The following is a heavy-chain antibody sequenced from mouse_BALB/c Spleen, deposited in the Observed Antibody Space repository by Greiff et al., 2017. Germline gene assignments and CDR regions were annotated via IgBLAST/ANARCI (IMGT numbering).Heavy chain of an antibody. V-gene: IGHV2-9*02. D-gene: IGHD1-1*01. Sequence: VKLVESGPGLVAPSQSLSITCTVSGFSLTSYGVHWVRQPPGKGLEWLGVIWAGGSTNYNSALMSRLSISKDNSKSQVFLKMNSLQTDDTAMYYCARENYGSSQAMDYWGQGTSVTVSS. CDR2: IWAGGST. CDR3: ARENYGSSQAMDY. CDR1: GFSLTSYG. J-gene: IGHJ4*01.